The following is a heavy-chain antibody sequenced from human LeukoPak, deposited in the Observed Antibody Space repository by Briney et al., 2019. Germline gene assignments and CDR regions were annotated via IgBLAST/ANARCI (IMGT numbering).Heavy chain of an antibody. CDR3: ARDSRGCSSTSCYSYGMDV. CDR2: IYYSGST. Sequence: SQTLSLTCTVSGGSISSGGYYWSWIRQHPGKGLEWIGYIYYSGSTYYNPSLKSRVTISVDTSKNQFSLKLSSVTAVDTAVYYCARDSRGCSSTSCYSYGMDVWGQGTTVTVSS. D-gene: IGHD2-2*01. V-gene: IGHV4-31*03. CDR1: GGSISSGGYY. J-gene: IGHJ6*02.